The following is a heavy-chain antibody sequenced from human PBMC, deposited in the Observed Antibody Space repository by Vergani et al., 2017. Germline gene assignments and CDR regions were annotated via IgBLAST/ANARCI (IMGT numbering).Heavy chain of an antibody. CDR3: ARAVAAWRYFDL. CDR1: GGSFSGYY. CDR2: INHSGST. J-gene: IGHJ2*01. V-gene: IGHV4-34*01. D-gene: IGHD2-15*01. Sequence: QVQLQQWGAGLLKPSETLSLTCAVYGGSFSGYYWSWIRQPPGKGLEWIGEINHSGSTNYNPSLKSRVTISVDKSKNQFSLKLSSVTAADTAVYYCARAVAAWRYFDLWGRGTLVTVSS.